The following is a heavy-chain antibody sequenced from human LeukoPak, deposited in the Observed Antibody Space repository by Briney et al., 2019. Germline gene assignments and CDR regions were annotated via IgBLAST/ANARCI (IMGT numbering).Heavy chain of an antibody. CDR1: GGSVSSYY. Sequence: PSETLSLTCTASGGSVSSYYWSWIRQPPGEGLEWIAYIHNSGSTNYNPSLKSRATIAVDTSKNQFSLKLSSVTAADTAMYYCVRDWEGFNFDIWGQGTVVTVSS. J-gene: IGHJ3*02. CDR3: VRDWEGFNFDI. V-gene: IGHV4-59*02. CDR2: IHNSGST. D-gene: IGHD1-26*01.